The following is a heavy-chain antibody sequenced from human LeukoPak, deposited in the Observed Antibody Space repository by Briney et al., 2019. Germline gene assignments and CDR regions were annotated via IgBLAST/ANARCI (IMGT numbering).Heavy chain of an antibody. V-gene: IGHV4-59*01. CDR1: GGSISSYY. D-gene: IGHD3-9*01. Sequence: PSETLSLTCTVSGGSISSYYWSWIRQPPGKGLEWIGYIYYSGSTNYNPSLKSRVTISVDTSKNQFSLNLSSVAAADTAVYYCARDILTGYYHGYFDLWGRGTLVTVSS. J-gene: IGHJ2*01. CDR2: IYYSGST. CDR3: ARDILTGYYHGYFDL.